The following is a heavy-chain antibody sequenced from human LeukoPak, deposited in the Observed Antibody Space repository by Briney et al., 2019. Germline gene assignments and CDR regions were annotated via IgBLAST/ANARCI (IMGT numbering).Heavy chain of an antibody. CDR3: AKDLRQWLIKPDPFDM. D-gene: IGHD3-22*01. Sequence: GGSLRLSCAASGFSFSTYGMHWVRQAPGKGLEWVAVIWYDGNNKYYGDSVKGRFTISRDNSNNTPYLQMNSLRAEDTAVYYCAKDLRQWLIKPDPFDMWGQGTMVTVSS. V-gene: IGHV3-33*03. J-gene: IGHJ3*02. CDR2: IWYDGNNK. CDR1: GFSFSTYG.